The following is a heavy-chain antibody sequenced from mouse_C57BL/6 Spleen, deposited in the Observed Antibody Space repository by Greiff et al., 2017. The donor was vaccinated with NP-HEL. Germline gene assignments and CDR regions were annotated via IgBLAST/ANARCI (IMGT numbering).Heavy chain of an antibody. CDR3: ARHLQLRLRSAWFAY. CDR1: GYTFTSYW. V-gene: IGHV1-55*01. Sequence: QVQLKQPGAELVKPGASVKMSCKASGYTFTSYWITWVKQRPGQGLEWIGDIYPGSGSTNYNEKFKSKATLTVDTSSSTAYMQLSSLTSEDAAVYYCARHLQLRLRSAWFAYWGQGTLVTVSA. J-gene: IGHJ3*01. D-gene: IGHD3-2*02. CDR2: IYPGSGST.